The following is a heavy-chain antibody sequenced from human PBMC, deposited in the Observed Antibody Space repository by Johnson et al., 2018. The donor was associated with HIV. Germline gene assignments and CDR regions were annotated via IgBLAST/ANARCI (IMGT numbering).Heavy chain of an antibody. V-gene: IGHV3-23*04. CDR1: RFTFSSYD. Sequence: VQLVESGGGLVQPGGSLRLSCAASRFTFSSYDLHWVRQATGKGLEWVSAISGSGGSTYYADSVKGRFTISRDNSKNTLYLQMNSLRAEDTAVYYCARDLAGHNAFDIWGQGTMVTVSS. CDR3: ARDLAGHNAFDI. CDR2: ISGSGGST. D-gene: IGHD6-19*01. J-gene: IGHJ3*02.